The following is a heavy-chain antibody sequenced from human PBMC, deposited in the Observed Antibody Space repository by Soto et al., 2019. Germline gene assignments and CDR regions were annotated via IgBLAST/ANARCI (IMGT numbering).Heavy chain of an antibody. CDR1: GYTFTGYY. V-gene: IGHV1-2*04. J-gene: IGHJ4*02. CDR3: ARDLFGSVGTFDY. Sequence: QVQLVQSGAEVKKPGASVKVSCKASGYTFTGYYMHWVRQAPGQGLEWMGWINPNSGGTNYAQKFQGWVTMTTDTSISTAYMELSRLRSDDTAVYYCARDLFGSVGTFDYWGQGTLVTVSS. D-gene: IGHD1-26*01. CDR2: INPNSGGT.